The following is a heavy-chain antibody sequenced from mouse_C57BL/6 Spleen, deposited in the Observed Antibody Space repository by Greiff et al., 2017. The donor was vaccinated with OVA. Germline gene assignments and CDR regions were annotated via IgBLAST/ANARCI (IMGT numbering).Heavy chain of an antibody. CDR2: IDPSDSYT. CDR3: ARGRDGGFAY. D-gene: IGHD3-3*01. CDR1: GYTFTSYW. Sequence: QVQLKQPGAELVMPGASVKLSCKASGYTFTSYWMHWVKQRPGQGLEWIGEIDPSDSYTNYNQKFKGKSTLTVDKSSSTAYMQLSSLTSEDSAVYYCARGRDGGFAYWGQGTLVTVSA. J-gene: IGHJ3*01. V-gene: IGHV1-69*01.